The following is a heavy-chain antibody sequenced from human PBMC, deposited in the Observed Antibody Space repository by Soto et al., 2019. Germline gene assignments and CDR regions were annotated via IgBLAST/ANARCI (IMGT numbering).Heavy chain of an antibody. CDR2: ISIGSSTI. D-gene: IGHD6-6*01. V-gene: IGHV3-48*02. CDR3: ARADSSSLTTIGVAPRWFDP. J-gene: IGHJ5*02. CDR1: GFIFSDYC. Sequence: GGSLRLSCAASGFIFSDYCFDWVRQAPGRGLEWVAYISIGSSTIHYADSVKGRFTISRDNAKNSLDLQMNSLKDDDTGVYFCARADSSSLTTIGVAPRWFDPWGQGTLVTVPQ.